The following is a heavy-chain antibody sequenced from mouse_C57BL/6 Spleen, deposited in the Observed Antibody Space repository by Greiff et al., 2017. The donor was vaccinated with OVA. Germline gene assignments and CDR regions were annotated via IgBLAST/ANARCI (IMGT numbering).Heavy chain of an antibody. Sequence: QVQLKHPGAELVRPGSSVKLSCKASGYTFTSYWMDWVKQRPGQGLEWIGNIYPSDSETHYNQKFKDKATLTVDKSSSTAYMQLSSLTSEDSAVYYCARSYDYDVWGQGTTLTVSS. CDR2: IYPSDSET. V-gene: IGHV1-61*01. J-gene: IGHJ2*01. CDR1: GYTFTSYW. D-gene: IGHD2-4*01. CDR3: ARSYDYDV.